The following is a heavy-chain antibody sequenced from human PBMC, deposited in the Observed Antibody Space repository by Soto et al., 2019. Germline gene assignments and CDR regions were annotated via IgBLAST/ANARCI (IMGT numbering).Heavy chain of an antibody. Sequence: KRAAASVKVSCKASGYTFTSYGISWVRQAPGQGLEWMGWISAYNGNTNYAQKLQGRVTMTTDTSTSTAYMELRSLRSDDTAVYYCARGRWGPDYMDVWGKGTTVTVSS. CDR3: ARGRWGPDYMDV. CDR1: GYTFTSYG. CDR2: ISAYNGNT. J-gene: IGHJ6*03. D-gene: IGHD3-16*01. V-gene: IGHV1-18*01.